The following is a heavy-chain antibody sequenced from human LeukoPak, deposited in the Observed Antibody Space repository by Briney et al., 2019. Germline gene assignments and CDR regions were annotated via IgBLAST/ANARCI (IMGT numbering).Heavy chain of an antibody. CDR3: ATSQQLVIFDY. V-gene: IGHV1-18*01. Sequence: ASVKVSCKASGYTFTSYGISWVRQAPGQGLEWMGWVSAYNGNTNYAQKFQGRVTMTRDMSTSTVYMELSSLRSEDTAVYYCATSQQLVIFDYWGQGTLVTVSS. CDR1: GYTFTSYG. D-gene: IGHD6-13*01. CDR2: VSAYNGNT. J-gene: IGHJ4*02.